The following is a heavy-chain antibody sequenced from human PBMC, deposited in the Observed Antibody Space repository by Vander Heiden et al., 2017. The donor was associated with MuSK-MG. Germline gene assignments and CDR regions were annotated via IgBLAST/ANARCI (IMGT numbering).Heavy chain of an antibody. J-gene: IGHJ4*02. CDR1: GYSISSGYY. D-gene: IGHD2-15*01. V-gene: IGHV4-38-2*01. CDR2: IYHSGST. CDR3: ARRRNGGTDY. Sequence: QVQLQESGPGLVTPSETLSLTCAVSGYSISSGYYWGWVRQPPGKGLEWIGSIYHSGSTYYNPSLKSRVTISVDTSKNQFSLKLSSVTAADTAVYYCARRRNGGTDYWGQGTLVTVSS.